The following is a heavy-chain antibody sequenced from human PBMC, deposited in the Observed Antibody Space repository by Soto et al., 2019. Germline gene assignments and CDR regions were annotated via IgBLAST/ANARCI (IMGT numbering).Heavy chain of an antibody. V-gene: IGHV5-51*01. D-gene: IGHD6-19*01. CDR2: IYPGDSDT. CDR1: GYSFTRYW. J-gene: IGHJ4*02. Sequence: XESLTISRKGSGYSFTRYWIGLVRQMPGKGLEWMGIIYPGDSDTRYSPSFQGQVTISADKSISTAYLQWSSLKASDTAMYYCARPTNSKWLGTLGYWGQGTLVTVSS. CDR3: ARPTNSKWLGTLGY.